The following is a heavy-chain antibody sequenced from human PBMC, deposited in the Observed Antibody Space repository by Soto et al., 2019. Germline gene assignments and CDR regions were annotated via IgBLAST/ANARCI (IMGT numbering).Heavy chain of an antibody. CDR1: GGSFSGYY. Sequence: SETLSLTCAVYGGSFSGYYWSWIRQPPGKGLEWIGEINHSESTNYTPSLKSRVTISVDTSKNQFSLKLSSVTAADTAVYYCARGHGSGWTLNNWFDPWGQGTLGTVPS. V-gene: IGHV4-34*01. J-gene: IGHJ5*02. CDR3: ARGHGSGWTLNNWFDP. D-gene: IGHD6-19*01. CDR2: INHSEST.